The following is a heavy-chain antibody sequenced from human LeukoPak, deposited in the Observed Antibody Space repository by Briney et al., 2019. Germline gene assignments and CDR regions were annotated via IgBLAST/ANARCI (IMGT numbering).Heavy chain of an antibody. CDR1: GYSISSGYY. CDR3: ARGSYSSGWYRGVYYFDY. D-gene: IGHD6-19*01. Sequence: SDTLSLTCAVSGYSISSGYYWGWIRPPPGKGLDRICNIYYSGSTYYNPSVKSRVTISVDTSKNQFSLKVYSVTAADTAMYYCARGSYSSGWYRGVYYFDYWGQGILVTVSS. J-gene: IGHJ4*02. V-gene: IGHV4-38-2*01. CDR2: IYYSGST.